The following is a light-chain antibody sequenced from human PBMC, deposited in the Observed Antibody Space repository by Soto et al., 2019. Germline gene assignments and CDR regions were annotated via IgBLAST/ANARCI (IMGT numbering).Light chain of an antibody. CDR2: GAS. CDR3: QQYNNWPRT. CDR1: QSVSSS. V-gene: IGKV3-15*01. J-gene: IGKJ1*01. Sequence: EIVMTQSPATLSVSPGERATLSCRASQSVSSSLAWYQQIPAQAPRLLIYGASTRATGIPARFSGSGSGTEFTLTISSLQSEDFAVYYCQQYNNWPRTFGQGTKVEIK.